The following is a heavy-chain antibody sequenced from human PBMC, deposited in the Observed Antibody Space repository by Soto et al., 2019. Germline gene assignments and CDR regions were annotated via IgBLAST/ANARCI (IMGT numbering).Heavy chain of an antibody. CDR1: GFTFSTYT. Sequence: QVQLVESGGGVVQPGRSLRLSCAASGFTFSTYTMHWVRQAPGKGREWVAIISYDGSQKYYADSVRGRFAISRDNSKNTLYLQMNSLRGEDPAVYYCARAPSSAWHTFDNWGQGTLVTVSS. CDR2: ISYDGSQK. V-gene: IGHV3-30*09. CDR3: ARAPSSAWHTFDN. D-gene: IGHD3-3*01. J-gene: IGHJ4*02.